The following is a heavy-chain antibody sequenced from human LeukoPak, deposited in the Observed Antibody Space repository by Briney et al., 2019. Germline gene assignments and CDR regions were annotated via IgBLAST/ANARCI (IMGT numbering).Heavy chain of an antibody. J-gene: IGHJ3*02. D-gene: IGHD3-22*01. V-gene: IGHV4-34*01. CDR3: ARGKDYYDSSGYYSAFGI. CDR2: INHSGST. CDR1: GGSFSGYS. Sequence: SETLSLTCAVSGGSFSGYSWSWIRQPPGKGLEWIGEINHSGSTNYNPSLKSRVTISVDTSKNQFSLKLSSVTAADTAVYYCARGKDYYDSSGYYSAFGIWGQGTMVTVSS.